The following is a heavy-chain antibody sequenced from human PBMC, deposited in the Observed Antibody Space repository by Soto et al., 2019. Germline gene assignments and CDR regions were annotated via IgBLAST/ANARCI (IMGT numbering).Heavy chain of an antibody. CDR1: GGSISSYY. CDR3: ARGLVLRFLEWTSMGYYYYYYMDA. CDR2: IYYSGST. D-gene: IGHD3-3*01. J-gene: IGHJ6*03. V-gene: IGHV4-59*01. Sequence: SETLSLTCTVSGGSISSYYWSWIRQPPGKGLEWIGYIYYSGSTNYNPSLKSRVTISVDTSKNQFSLKLSSVTAADTAVYYCARGLVLRFLEWTSMGYYYYYYMDAWGKGTTVTVSS.